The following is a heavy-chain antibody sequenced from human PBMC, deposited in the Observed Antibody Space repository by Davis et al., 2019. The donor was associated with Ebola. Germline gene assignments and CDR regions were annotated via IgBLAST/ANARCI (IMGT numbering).Heavy chain of an antibody. D-gene: IGHD3-22*01. CDR1: GFTFIDYY. J-gene: IGHJ5*02. CDR2: ISLNSGST. Sequence: ASVKVSCKASGFTFIDYYMHWVRQAPGQGPEWMGWISLNSGSTKYSHKFQGRVTMTRDTSFNTAHMELSGLRSDDTAVYYCARDQGYYDSSAFDPWGQGTLVTVSS. V-gene: IGHV1-2*02. CDR3: ARDQGYYDSSAFDP.